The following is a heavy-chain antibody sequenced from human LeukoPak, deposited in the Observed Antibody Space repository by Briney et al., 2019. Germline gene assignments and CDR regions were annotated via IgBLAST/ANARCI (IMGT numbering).Heavy chain of an antibody. CDR1: GGSISSGGYY. V-gene: IGHV4-30-2*01. D-gene: IGHD3-10*01. CDR3: ARDKGRFGELPFDY. J-gene: IGHJ4*02. CDR2: IYHSGST. Sequence: SETLSLTCTVSGGSISSGGYYWSWIRQPPGKGLEWIGYIYHSGSTYYNPSLKSRVTISVDKSKNQFSLKLSSVTAADTAVYYCARDKGRFGELPFDYWGQGTLVTVSS.